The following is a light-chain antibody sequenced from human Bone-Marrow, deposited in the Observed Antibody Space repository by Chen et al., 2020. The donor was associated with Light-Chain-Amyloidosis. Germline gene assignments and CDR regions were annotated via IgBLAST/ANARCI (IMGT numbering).Light chain of an antibody. Sequence: DAVMTQSPLSLPVTLGQPASISCRSSQSLVHSDGNTYLNWFQQRPGQSPRRLIYKVSNRDSGGPDRFSGSWSGSDFTLKISRVEAEDVGVYYCMQATRWPITFGQGTRLEIK. CDR3: MQATRWPIT. CDR1: QSLVHSDGNTY. V-gene: IGKV2-30*02. CDR2: KVS. J-gene: IGKJ5*01.